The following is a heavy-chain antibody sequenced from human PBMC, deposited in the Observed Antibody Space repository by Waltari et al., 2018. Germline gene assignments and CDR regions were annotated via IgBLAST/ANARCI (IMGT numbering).Heavy chain of an antibody. Sequence: QAQMVQYGAEVKTPGSLVKVSSKASGGTFRGYAISWVRQAPGQGLEWLGGIIPIFVTANYARKFQGRVTITADKSTSTAYMELSSLRSEDTAVYYCARGSWFDPWGQGTLVTVSS. CDR1: GGTFRGYA. CDR3: ARGSWFDP. V-gene: IGHV1-69*14. CDR2: IIPIFVTA. J-gene: IGHJ5*02.